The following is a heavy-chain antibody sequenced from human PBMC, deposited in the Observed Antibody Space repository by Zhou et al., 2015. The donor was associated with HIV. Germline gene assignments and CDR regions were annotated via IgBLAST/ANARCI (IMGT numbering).Heavy chain of an antibody. CDR1: GFTFSGYG. J-gene: IGHJ6*02. Sequence: QVQLVESGGGLVKPGGSLRLSCAASGFTFSGYGMTWVRQAPGKGLEWVAVIWYDGSNKYYADSVKGRFTISRDNAKNSLYLQMNSLRAEDTAVYYCAREGASVVLMVYAQWGYYGMDVWGQGTTVTVSS. V-gene: IGHV3-33*08. CDR2: IWYDGSNK. CDR3: AREGASVVLMVYAQWGYYGMDV. D-gene: IGHD2-8*01.